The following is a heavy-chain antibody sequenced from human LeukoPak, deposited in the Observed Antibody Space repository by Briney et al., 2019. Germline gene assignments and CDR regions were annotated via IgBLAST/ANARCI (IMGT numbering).Heavy chain of an antibody. V-gene: IGHV3-48*03. CDR1: GFTFSSYE. J-gene: IGHJ4*02. CDR3: ARDGLEYCSGGSCYYDY. Sequence: GGSLRLSCVASGFTFSSYEMNWVRQAPGKGREWVSYISSSGSTIYYADSVKGRFTISRDNVKNSLYLQMNSLRAEDTAVYYCARDGLEYCSGGSCYYDYWGQGTLVTFSS. CDR2: ISSSGSTI. D-gene: IGHD2-15*01.